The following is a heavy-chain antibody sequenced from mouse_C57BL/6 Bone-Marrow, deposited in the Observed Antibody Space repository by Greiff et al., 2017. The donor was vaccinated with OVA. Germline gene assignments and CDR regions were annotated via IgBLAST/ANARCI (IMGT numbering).Heavy chain of an antibody. V-gene: IGHV5-15*01. CDR1: GFTFSDYG. CDR2: ISNLAYSI. J-gene: IGHJ3*01. Sequence: EVQLVESGGDLVKPGGSLKLSCAASGFTFSDYGMAWVRQAPRKGPEWVAFISNLAYSIYYADTVTGRFTISRENAKNTLYLEMSSLRSEDTAMYYCARQDGNTWFAYWGQGTLVTVSA. D-gene: IGHD2-1*01. CDR3: ARQDGNTWFAY.